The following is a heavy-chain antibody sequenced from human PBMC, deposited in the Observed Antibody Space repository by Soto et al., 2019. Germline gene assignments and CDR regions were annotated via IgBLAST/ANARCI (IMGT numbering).Heavy chain of an antibody. V-gene: IGHV3-33*01. CDR3: ARGINYYESHGYGPGAY. J-gene: IGHJ4*02. CDR1: GFTFSSYA. Sequence: QVQLVESGGGVVQPGGSLRLSCAASGFTFSSYAMHWVRQAPGKGLEWMAVIWYDGSRKHYADSLKGRFTISRDNPKNTLYLEMNSLRVEDTAVYYCARGINYYESHGYGPGAYWGQGTLVSVSS. D-gene: IGHD3-22*01. CDR2: IWYDGSRK.